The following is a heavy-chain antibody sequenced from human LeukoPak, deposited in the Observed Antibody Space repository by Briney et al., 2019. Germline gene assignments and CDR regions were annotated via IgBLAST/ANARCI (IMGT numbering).Heavy chain of an antibody. J-gene: IGHJ4*02. Sequence: PGGSLRLSCAASGFTFSTYGIHWVRQAPGKGLEWVALIWYDGSNKYYADSVKGRFTISRDYSTNTLYLQMSSLRDEDTAVYYCARGTSVTHGYFEYWGQGTLVTVSS. D-gene: IGHD4-17*01. V-gene: IGHV3-33*01. CDR2: IWYDGSNK. CDR3: ARGTSVTHGYFEY. CDR1: GFTFSTYG.